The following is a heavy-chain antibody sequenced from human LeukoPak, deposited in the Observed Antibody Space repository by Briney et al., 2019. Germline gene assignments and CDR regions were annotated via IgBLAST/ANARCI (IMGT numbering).Heavy chain of an antibody. Sequence: GGSLRLSCAASGFTFSNAWMTWVRQAPGKGLEWVTNIKQDGSEKYYVDSVKGRFTISRDNAKNSLYVEMNSLRAEDTAVYYCVRGLYSTSGHWGQGTLVTVSS. J-gene: IGHJ4*02. CDR2: IKQDGSEK. D-gene: IGHD2-2*01. CDR1: GFTFSNAW. CDR3: VRGLYSTSGH. V-gene: IGHV3-7*01.